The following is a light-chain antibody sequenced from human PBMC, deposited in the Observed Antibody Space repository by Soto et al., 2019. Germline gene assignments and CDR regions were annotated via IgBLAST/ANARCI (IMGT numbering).Light chain of an antibody. CDR2: EVN. Sequence: QSVLTQPPSASGSPGQSVAISCTGTSSDVGGYNYVSWYQQHPGKAPKLMIYEVNKRPSGVPDRFSGSKSGNTASLTVSGLQAEDEADYYCQVWDSTSDLAVFGTGTKLTVL. J-gene: IGLJ1*01. CDR3: QVWDSTSDLAV. CDR1: SSDVGGYNY. V-gene: IGLV2-8*01.